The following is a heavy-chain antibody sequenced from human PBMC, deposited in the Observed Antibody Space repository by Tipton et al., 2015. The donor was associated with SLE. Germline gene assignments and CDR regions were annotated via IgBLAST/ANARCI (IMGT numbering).Heavy chain of an antibody. J-gene: IGHJ5*02. CDR2: IWYDGSNK. CDR3: ARDQGGYYDSSGYYYEWFDP. Sequence: SLRLSCAASGFTFSSYGMHWVRQAPGKGLEWVAVIWYDGSNKYYADSVNGRFTISRDNSKNTLYLQMNSLRAEDTAVYYCARDQGGYYDSSGYYYEWFDPWGQGTLVTVSS. V-gene: IGHV3-33*01. CDR1: GFTFSSYG. D-gene: IGHD3-22*01.